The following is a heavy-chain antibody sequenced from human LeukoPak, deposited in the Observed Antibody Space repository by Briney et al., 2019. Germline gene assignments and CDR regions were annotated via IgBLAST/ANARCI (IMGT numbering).Heavy chain of an antibody. CDR1: GFTFSSYW. Sequence: GGSLSLSCAASGFTFSSYWMHWVRQAPGKGLVWVSRINSDGSTRTYADSVKGRFTISRDNAKNTLYLQMNSLRAEDTAVYSCVGVLASLFCGQGTLFIVSS. CDR3: VGVLASLF. D-gene: IGHD2-8*02. CDR2: INSDGSTR. V-gene: IGHV3-74*01. J-gene: IGHJ4*02.